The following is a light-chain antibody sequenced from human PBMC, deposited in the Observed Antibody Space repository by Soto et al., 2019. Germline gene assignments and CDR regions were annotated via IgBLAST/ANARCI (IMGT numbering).Light chain of an antibody. CDR1: QSLLHSNGYNY. J-gene: IGKJ5*01. CDR3: MQALQTPIT. V-gene: IGKV2-28*01. CDR2: LGS. Sequence: DIVMTQSPLSLPVTPGEPASISCRSSQSLLHSNGYNYLDWYLQKPEQSPQLLIYLGSNLASGVADRFSGSGSGTDFTLKISRVEAEDVGVYYCMQALQTPITFGQGTRLEIK.